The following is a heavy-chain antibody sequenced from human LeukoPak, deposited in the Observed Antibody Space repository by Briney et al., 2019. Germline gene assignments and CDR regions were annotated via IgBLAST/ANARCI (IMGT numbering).Heavy chain of an antibody. J-gene: IGHJ5*02. D-gene: IGHD2-2*01. CDR1: GYTFTGYY. Sequence: ASVRVSCKASGYTFTGYYMHWVRQAPGQGLEWMGWINPNSGGTNYAQKFQGRVTMTRDTSISTAYMELSRLRSDDTAVYYCAREEGVVPAATADNWFGPWGQGTLVTVSS. CDR2: INPNSGGT. V-gene: IGHV1-2*02. CDR3: AREEGVVPAATADNWFGP.